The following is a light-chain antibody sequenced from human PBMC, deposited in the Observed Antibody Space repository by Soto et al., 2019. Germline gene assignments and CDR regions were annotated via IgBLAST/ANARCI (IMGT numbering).Light chain of an antibody. CDR2: AAS. CDR3: QRYNNGHPVA. Sequence: DIQMTQSPSSLSASVGDRVTITCRASQDINNYLAWYQQKPGKPPKLLIYAASTLHSGVPARFSGGGSGTDFTLTINSVQPDDDATYYCQRYNNGHPVAFGPGTKV. CDR1: QDINNY. V-gene: IGKV1-27*01. J-gene: IGKJ3*01.